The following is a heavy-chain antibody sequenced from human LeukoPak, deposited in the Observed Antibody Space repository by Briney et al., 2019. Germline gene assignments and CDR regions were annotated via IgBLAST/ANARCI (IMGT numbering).Heavy chain of an antibody. J-gene: IGHJ4*02. CDR1: GGSISSGDYY. D-gene: IGHD2-21*02. CDR2: IYYSGST. V-gene: IGHV4-30-4*01. CDR3: AREGGGDSTLDY. Sequence: SETLSLTCTVSGGSISSGDYYWSWIRQPPGTGLEWTGYIYYSGSTYYNPSLKSRVTISVDTSKNQFSLKLSSVTAADTAVYYCAREGGGDSTLDYWGQGTLVTVSS.